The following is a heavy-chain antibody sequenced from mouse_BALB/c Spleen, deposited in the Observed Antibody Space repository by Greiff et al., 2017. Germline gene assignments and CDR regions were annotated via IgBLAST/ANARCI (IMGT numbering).Heavy chain of an antibody. J-gene: IGHJ1*01. Sequence: EVQLVESGGGLVKPGGSLKLSCAASGFTFSSYAMSWVRQTPEKRLEWVASISSGGSTYYPDSVKSRFTISRDNARNILYLQMSSLRSEDTAMYYCARGVYYDGSSYWYFDVWGAGTTVTVSS. D-gene: IGHD1-1*01. CDR2: ISSGGST. CDR3: ARGVYYDGSSYWYFDV. V-gene: IGHV5-6-5*01. CDR1: GFTFSSYA.